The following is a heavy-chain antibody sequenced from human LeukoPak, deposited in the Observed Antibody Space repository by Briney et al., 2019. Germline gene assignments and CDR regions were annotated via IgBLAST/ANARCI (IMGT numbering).Heavy chain of an antibody. D-gene: IGHD5-24*01. CDR1: GFTFSGNW. CDR2: INPDGSQK. CDR3: AKLLGTATTYDS. Sequence: PGRSLRLSCEASGFTFSGNWMSWVRQAPGKGLEWVASINPDGSQKLYVDSAKGRFTISRDNTKSSLYLQMNSLGAEDTAMYYCAKLLGTATTYDSWGQGARVTVSS. V-gene: IGHV3-7*01. J-gene: IGHJ4*02.